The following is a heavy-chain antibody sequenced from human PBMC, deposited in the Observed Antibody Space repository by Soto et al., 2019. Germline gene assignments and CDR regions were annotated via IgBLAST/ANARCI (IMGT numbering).Heavy chain of an antibody. CDR1: GGTFSNYA. J-gene: IGHJ5*02. Sequence: GASVKVSCKASGGTFSNYAISWVRQAPGQGLEWMGGIIPIFGTADYAQNFQGRVTITADESTITAYMELSSLRSEDTAVYYCAEKRTGTPFDPSYNWFDPWGQGTLVTVSS. D-gene: IGHD1-1*01. CDR2: IIPIFGTA. V-gene: IGHV1-69*13. CDR3: AEKRTGTPFDPSYNWFDP.